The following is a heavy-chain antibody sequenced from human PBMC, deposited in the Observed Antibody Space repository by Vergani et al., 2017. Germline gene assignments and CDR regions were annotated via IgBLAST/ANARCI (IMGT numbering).Heavy chain of an antibody. CDR2: ISWNSGSI. J-gene: IGHJ4*02. V-gene: IGHV3-9*01. CDR1: GFSFDDYA. CDR3: ARERGDTATGYFDY. Sequence: EVQLVESGGGLVQPGRSLRLSCAASGFSFDDYAMHWVRQAPGKGLEWVSGISWNSGSIGYADAVKGRFTISRDNAKNSLYLQMNSLRAEDTALYYCARERGDTATGYFDYWGQGTLVTVSS. D-gene: IGHD5-18*01.